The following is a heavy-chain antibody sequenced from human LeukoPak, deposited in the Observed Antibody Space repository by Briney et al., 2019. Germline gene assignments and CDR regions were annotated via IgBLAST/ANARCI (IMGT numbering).Heavy chain of an antibody. D-gene: IGHD3-10*01. J-gene: IGHJ4*02. CDR1: GGSISSYY. V-gene: IGHV4-59*08. Sequence: SETLSLTCSVSGGSISSYYWSWIRQPPGKGLEWIGYIFYSGSPNYNPSLKSRVTISIDTSKNQFSLKLSSVTAADTAVYHCVGCITMVRGVRYWGQGTLVTVSP. CDR3: VGCITMVRGVRY. CDR2: IFYSGSP.